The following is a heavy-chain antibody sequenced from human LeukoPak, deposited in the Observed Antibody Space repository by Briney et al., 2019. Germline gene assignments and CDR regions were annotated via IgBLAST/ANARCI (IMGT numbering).Heavy chain of an antibody. D-gene: IGHD2-2*03. CDR1: GFIFTNYG. CDR2: IRFDESDK. CDR3: VKDGYCSSASCYAGHWFDA. J-gene: IGHJ5*02. V-gene: IGHV3-30*02. Sequence: GGSLRLSCIASGFIFTNYGMHWVRQAPGKGLDWVAFIRFDESDKNYADSVKGRFTVSRDNSKNTVYLQMSSLRPDDTAVYYCVKDGYCSSASCYAGHWFDAWGRGTLVTVYS.